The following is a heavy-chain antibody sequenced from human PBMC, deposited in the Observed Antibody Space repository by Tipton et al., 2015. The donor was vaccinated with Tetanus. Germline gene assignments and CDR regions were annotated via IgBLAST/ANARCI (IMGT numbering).Heavy chain of an antibody. CDR1: RYTFTSYY. V-gene: IGHV1-46*04. CDR3: AKRRDGYNSGSFDI. D-gene: IGHD5-24*01. CDR2: INPSGGST. J-gene: IGHJ3*02. Sequence: QLVQSGAEVKKPGASVKVSCKASRYTFTSYYMHWVRQAPGQGLEWMGIINPSGGSTSYADSVKGRFTISRDNSKNTLSLQMISLRAEDTAIYYCAKRRDGYNSGSFDIWGQGTMVTVSS.